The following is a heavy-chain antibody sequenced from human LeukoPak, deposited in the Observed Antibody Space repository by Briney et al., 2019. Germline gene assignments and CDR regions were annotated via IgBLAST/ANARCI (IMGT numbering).Heavy chain of an antibody. CDR3: ARDLDTNSRFSWLDP. V-gene: IGHV3-30*06. Sequence: PGGSLRLSCAASGFSFSGYGMHWVRQAPGKGLEWVAVMWSDGNNKNYADSVKGRFTVSRDTSTSTLCLHMNSLRTEDTAVYFCARDLDTNSRFSWLDPWGQGTLVTVSS. D-gene: IGHD6-13*01. CDR2: MWSDGNNK. CDR1: GFSFSGYG. J-gene: IGHJ5*02.